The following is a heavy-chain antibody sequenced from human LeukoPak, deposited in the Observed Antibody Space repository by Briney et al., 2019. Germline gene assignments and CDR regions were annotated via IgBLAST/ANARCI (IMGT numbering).Heavy chain of an antibody. J-gene: IGHJ4*02. D-gene: IGHD5-12*01. V-gene: IGHV1-69*04. Sequence: ASVKVSCKASGGTFSSYAISWVRQAPGQGLEWMGRIIPILGIANYAQKFQGRVTITVDKSTSTAYMELSSLRSEDTAVYYCARDRDIVATISSFDYWGQGTLVTVSS. CDR2: IIPILGIA. CDR1: GGTFSSYA. CDR3: ARDRDIVATISSFDY.